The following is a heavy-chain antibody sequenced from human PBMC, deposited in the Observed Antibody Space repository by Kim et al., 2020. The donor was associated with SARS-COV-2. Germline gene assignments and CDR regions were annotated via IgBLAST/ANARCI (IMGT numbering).Heavy chain of an antibody. Sequence: SVKVSCKASGDTFSSYNINWMRQAPGQGLEWMGGINPLFDPANYAQKFLGRLTITAYESTSTAYMEVSSLTTEDTAIYYCAYSRGLFPYYYGMDVWSQGTTVTVSS. D-gene: IGHD2-21*01. J-gene: IGHJ6*02. CDR1: GDTFSSYN. V-gene: IGHV1-69*13. CDR2: INPLFDPA. CDR3: AYSRGLFPYYYGMDV.